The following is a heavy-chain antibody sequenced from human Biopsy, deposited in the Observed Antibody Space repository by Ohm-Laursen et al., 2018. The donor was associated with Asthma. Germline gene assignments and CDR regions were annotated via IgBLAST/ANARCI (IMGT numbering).Heavy chain of an antibody. CDR1: GYNFISFA. CDR2: VNTGNGDT. J-gene: IGHJ3*01. V-gene: IGHV1-3*04. Sequence: SVKVSCKASGYNFISFAMHWVRQAPGQRLEWMGWVNTGNGDTKYSQKFQGRVTITRDTSASTAYMELRSLRSEDTATYYCARTYYDFLTGQVKDVFGVWGQGTMVTVSS. CDR3: ARTYYDFLTGQVKDVFGV. D-gene: IGHD3-9*01.